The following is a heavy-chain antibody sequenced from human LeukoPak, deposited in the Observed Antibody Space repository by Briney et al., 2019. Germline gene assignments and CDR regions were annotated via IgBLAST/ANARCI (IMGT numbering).Heavy chain of an antibody. CDR2: ISYVGSNK. V-gene: IGHV3-30-3*01. CDR1: GFTFSSYA. D-gene: IGHD6-19*01. J-gene: IGHJ4*02. CDR3: AREVAVADPLFDY. Sequence: PGGSLRLSCAASGFTFSSYAMHWVRQAPGKGLEWVAVISYVGSNKYYADSVKGRFTISRDNSKNTLYLQMNSLRAGDTAVYYCAREVAVADPLFDYWGQGTLVTVSS.